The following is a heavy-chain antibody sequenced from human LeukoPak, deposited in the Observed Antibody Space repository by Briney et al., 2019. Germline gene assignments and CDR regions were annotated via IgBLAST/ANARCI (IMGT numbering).Heavy chain of an antibody. V-gene: IGHV4-34*01. CDR2: INHSGST. CDR1: GGSFSGYY. J-gene: IGHJ4*02. D-gene: IGHD6-13*01. CDR3: ARRGPIGSSWYRDY. Sequence: PSETLSLTCAVYGGSFSGYYWSWIRQPPGKGLEWIGEINHSGSTNYNPSLKSRVTISVDTSKNQFSLKLSSVTAADTAVYYCARRGPIGSSWYRDYWGQGTLVTVSS.